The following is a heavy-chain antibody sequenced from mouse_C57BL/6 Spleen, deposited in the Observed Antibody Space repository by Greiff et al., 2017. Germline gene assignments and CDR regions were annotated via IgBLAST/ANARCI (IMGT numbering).Heavy chain of an antibody. V-gene: IGHV14-1*01. CDR1: GFNIKDYY. Sequence: EVQLVESGAELVRPGASVKLSCTASGFNIKDYYMHWVKQRPEQGLEWIGRIDPEDGDTEYAPKFQGKATMTADTSSTTAYLQLSILTSEDTAVYYCTTCRNWDSFAYWGQGTLVTVSA. D-gene: IGHD4-1*01. J-gene: IGHJ3*01. CDR2: IDPEDGDT. CDR3: TTCRNWDSFAY.